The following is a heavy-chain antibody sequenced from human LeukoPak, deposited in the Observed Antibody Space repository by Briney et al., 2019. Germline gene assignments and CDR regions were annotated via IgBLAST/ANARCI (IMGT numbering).Heavy chain of an antibody. V-gene: IGHV3-48*02. D-gene: IGHD5-12*01. J-gene: IGHJ4*02. CDR2: ISTSSSTI. Sequence: GGSLRLSCAASGFTFSSYSMSWVRQAPGKGLEWISYISTSSSTIYYADSVKGRLTISRDNGKNSLYLQMNSLRDEDTAVYYCARRGYFDYWGKGTLVTVSS. CDR1: GFTFSSYS. CDR3: ARRGYFDY.